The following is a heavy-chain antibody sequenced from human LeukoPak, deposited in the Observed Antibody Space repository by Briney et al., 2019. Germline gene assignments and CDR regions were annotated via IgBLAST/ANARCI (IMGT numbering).Heavy chain of an antibody. J-gene: IGHJ4*02. V-gene: IGHV4-34*01. CDR3: ARRFPWILF. D-gene: IGHD5-18*01. Sequence: LRLSCAASGFTFSSYEMNWVRQAPGKGLEWIGEINHSGSTNYNPSLKSRVTISVDTSKNQFSLKLSSVTAADTAVYYCARRFPWILFGGQGTLVTVSS. CDR2: INHSGST. CDR1: GFTFSSYE.